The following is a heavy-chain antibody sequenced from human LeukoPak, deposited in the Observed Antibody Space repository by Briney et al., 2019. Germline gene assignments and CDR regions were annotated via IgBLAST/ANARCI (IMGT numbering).Heavy chain of an antibody. D-gene: IGHD3-10*01. CDR2: ISACNGNT. Sequence: GASVKVSCKASGYTFTSYGISWVRQAPGQGLEWMGWISACNGNTNYAQKLQGRVTMTTDTSTSTAYMELRSLRSDDTAVYYCARYITMVRGVSGWFDPWGQGTLVTVSS. J-gene: IGHJ5*02. CDR1: GYTFTSYG. CDR3: ARYITMVRGVSGWFDP. V-gene: IGHV1-18*01.